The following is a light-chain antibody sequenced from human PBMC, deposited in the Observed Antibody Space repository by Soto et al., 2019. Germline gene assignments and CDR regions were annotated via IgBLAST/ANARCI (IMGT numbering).Light chain of an antibody. V-gene: IGKV3-15*01. CDR3: QQYNNWLWT. J-gene: IGKJ1*01. CDR2: GAS. Sequence: EIVMTQSPATLSVSPGKRATLSCRASQSVSSNLVWYQQKPGQAPRLLIYGASTRATGIPVRFSGSGSGTEFTLTISSLQSEDFAIYYCQQYNNWLWTFGQGTKVEIK. CDR1: QSVSSN.